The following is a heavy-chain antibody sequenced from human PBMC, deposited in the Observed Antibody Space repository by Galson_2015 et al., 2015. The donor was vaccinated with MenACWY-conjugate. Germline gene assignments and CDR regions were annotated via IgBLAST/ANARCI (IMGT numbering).Heavy chain of an antibody. CDR2: IYHSGST. CDR3: ERGSDYYGYDY. CDR1: GGPTSTSDW. V-gene: IGHV4/OR15-8*01. D-gene: IGHD3-22*01. J-gene: IGHJ4*02. Sequence: ETLSLTCIVCGGPTSTSDWWSWVRKPPGKGLEWIGDIYHSGSTNYNPSLKSRVTISVDKSKNQFSLKLSSVTAAHTAVYYCERGSDYYGYDYWGQGTLVTVSS.